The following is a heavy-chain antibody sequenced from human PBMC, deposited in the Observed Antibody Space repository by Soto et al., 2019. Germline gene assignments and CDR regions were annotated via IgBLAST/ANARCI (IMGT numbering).Heavy chain of an antibody. D-gene: IGHD6-6*01. CDR2: IYYSGST. V-gene: IGHV4-30-4*01. CDR3: ARERIAARSPTSSYIWFDP. CDR1: GGSISSGDYY. J-gene: IGHJ5*02. Sequence: QVQLQESGPGLVKPSQTLSLTCTVSGGSISSGDYYWSWIRQPPGKGLEWIGYIYYSGSTYYNPSLKSRVTISVDTSKNQFSLKLSSLTAADTAVYYCARERIAARSPTSSYIWFDPWGQGTLVTVSS.